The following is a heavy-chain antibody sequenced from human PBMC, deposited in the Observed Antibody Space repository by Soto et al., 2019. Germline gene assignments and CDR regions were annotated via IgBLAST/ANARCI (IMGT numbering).Heavy chain of an antibody. Sequence: EVQLVESGGGLVQPGGSLRLSCAASGFTFSSYSMNWVRQAPGKGLEWVSYISSSSSTIYYADSVKGRFTISRDNAKNSLYLQMNSLRDEDTAVYYCARDGGSWYEASLYYFDYWGQGTLVTVSS. CDR2: ISSSSSTI. CDR1: GFTFSSYS. CDR3: ARDGGSWYEASLYYFDY. D-gene: IGHD6-13*01. V-gene: IGHV3-48*02. J-gene: IGHJ4*02.